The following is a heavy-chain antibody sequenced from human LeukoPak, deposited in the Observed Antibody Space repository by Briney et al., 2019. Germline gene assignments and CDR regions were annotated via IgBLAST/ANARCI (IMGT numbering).Heavy chain of an antibody. CDR3: ARRLVVVVAATIDAFDI. D-gene: IGHD2-15*01. CDR1: GFTFDNYA. J-gene: IGHJ3*02. Sequence: PGRSLRLSCAASGFTFDNYAMHWVRQAPGKGLEWVANIKQDGSEKYYVDSVKGRFTISRDNAKNSLYLQMNSLRAEDTAVYYCARRLVVVVAATIDAFDIWGQGTMVTVSS. CDR2: IKQDGSEK. V-gene: IGHV3-7*01.